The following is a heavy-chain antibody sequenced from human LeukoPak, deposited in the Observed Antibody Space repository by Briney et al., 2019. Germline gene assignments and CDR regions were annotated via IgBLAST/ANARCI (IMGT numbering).Heavy chain of an antibody. D-gene: IGHD3-9*01. Sequence: GASVKVSCKASGYTFTSYGISWGRQAPGQGLEWMGWISAYNGNTNYAQKLQGRVTMTTDTSTSTAYMELRSLRSDDTAVYYCARDRYYDILTVYNWFDPWGQGTLVTVSS. CDR3: ARDRYYDILTVYNWFDP. J-gene: IGHJ5*02. CDR2: ISAYNGNT. CDR1: GYTFTSYG. V-gene: IGHV1-18*04.